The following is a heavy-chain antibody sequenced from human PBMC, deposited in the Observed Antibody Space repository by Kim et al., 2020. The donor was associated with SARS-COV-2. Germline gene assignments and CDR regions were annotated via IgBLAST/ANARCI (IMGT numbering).Heavy chain of an antibody. D-gene: IGHD6-13*01. CDR2: ISYDGSNK. J-gene: IGHJ4*02. Sequence: GGSLRLSCVASGFTFSSYAMHWVRQAPGKGLEWVAVISYDGSNKYYVDSVKGRFTISRDNSKNTLYLQMNSLRAEDTAVYYCATKIAAAGIVYWGQGTLVTVSS. CDR3: ATKIAAAGIVY. CDR1: GFTFSSYA. V-gene: IGHV3-30*04.